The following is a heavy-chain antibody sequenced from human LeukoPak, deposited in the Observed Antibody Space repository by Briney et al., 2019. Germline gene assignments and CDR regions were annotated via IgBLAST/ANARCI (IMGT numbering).Heavy chain of an antibody. J-gene: IGHJ4*02. D-gene: IGHD3-22*01. V-gene: IGHV4-39*07. Sequence: SETLSLTCTVSGGSISSSSCYWGWIRQPPGKGLEWIGSIYYSGSTYYNPSLKSRVTISVDTSKNQFSLKLSSVTAADTAVYYCADYDSSGYYLDYWGQGTLVTVSS. CDR1: GGSISSSSCY. CDR3: ADYDSSGYYLDY. CDR2: IYYSGST.